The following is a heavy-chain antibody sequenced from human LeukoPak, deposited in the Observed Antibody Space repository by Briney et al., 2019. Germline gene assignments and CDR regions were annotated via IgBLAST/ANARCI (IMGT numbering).Heavy chain of an antibody. V-gene: IGHV3-23*01. CDR2: ISGSGGST. J-gene: IGHJ4*02. CDR3: AKDRPHPSVEPTNFDY. Sequence: GGSLRRSCTTSGFTFSTYAMSWVRQAPGKGLEWVSAISGSGGSTYYADSVKDRFTSSRDNSKNTLYLQMNSLRAEDTAVYYCAKDRPHPSVEPTNFDYWGQRTLVTVSS. CDR1: GFTFSTYA. D-gene: IGHD5/OR15-5a*01.